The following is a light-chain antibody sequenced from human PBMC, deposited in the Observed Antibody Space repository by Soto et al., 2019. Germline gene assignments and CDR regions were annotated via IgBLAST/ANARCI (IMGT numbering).Light chain of an antibody. V-gene: IGKV3-11*01. Sequence: DIVLTQSPGTLSPSQGERATLSCRASQSVSSYLAWSKQKPGQDPSILIYDESNRATGIPARFSGSGSGTEFTLPLRSLEPEEFAVYDCQPRSNWITVGKGPRLELK. CDR1: QSVSSY. CDR3: QPRSNWIT. CDR2: DES. J-gene: IGKJ5*01.